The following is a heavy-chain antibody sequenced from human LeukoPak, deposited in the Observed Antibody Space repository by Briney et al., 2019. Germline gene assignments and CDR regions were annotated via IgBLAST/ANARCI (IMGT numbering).Heavy chain of an antibody. J-gene: IGHJ4*02. CDR2: INSDGATT. CDR3: ARGDAYALKY. Sequence: GGSLRLSCAASGFTFSSSWMHWVRQAPGKGLVWVSRINSDGATTAYADSVKGRFTISRDNAKNTLYLQTNSLRAEDTAVYYCARGDAYALKYWDQGTLATVSS. D-gene: IGHD2-2*01. CDR1: GFTFSSSW. V-gene: IGHV3-74*01.